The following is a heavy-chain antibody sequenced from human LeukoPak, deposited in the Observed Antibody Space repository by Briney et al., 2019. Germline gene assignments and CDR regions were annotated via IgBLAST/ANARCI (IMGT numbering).Heavy chain of an antibody. V-gene: IGHV3-30*02. Sequence: PGGSPRLSCAASGFTFSSYGMHWVRQAPGKGLEWVAFIRYDGSNKYYADSVKGRFTISRDNSKNTLYLQMNSLRAEDTAVYYCARERDYGSGSYFDYWGQGTLVTVSS. CDR1: GFTFSSYG. CDR2: IRYDGSNK. D-gene: IGHD3-10*01. CDR3: ARERDYGSGSYFDY. J-gene: IGHJ4*02.